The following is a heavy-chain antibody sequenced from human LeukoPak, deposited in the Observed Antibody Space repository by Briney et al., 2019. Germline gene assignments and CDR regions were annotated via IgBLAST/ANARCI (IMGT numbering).Heavy chain of an antibody. D-gene: IGHD1-26*01. Sequence: GGSLRLSCAASGFYFNSYSMNWVRQAPGKGLEWVSYINSSGRTIYYADSVKGRFTISRDSAKNSLFLQMNSLRAEDTAVYYCAKGTVGATNVGDYFDYWGQGTLVTVSS. CDR3: AKGTVGATNVGDYFDY. CDR2: INSSGRTI. J-gene: IGHJ4*02. V-gene: IGHV3-48*01. CDR1: GFYFNSYS.